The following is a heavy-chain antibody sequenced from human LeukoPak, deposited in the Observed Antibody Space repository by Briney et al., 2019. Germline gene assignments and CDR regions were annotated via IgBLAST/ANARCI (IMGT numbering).Heavy chain of an antibody. CDR2: INPNSGGT. CDR3: ARTAVAAHFDY. J-gene: IGHJ4*02. D-gene: IGHD6-19*01. V-gene: IGHV1-2*04. CDR1: GYTFTGYY. Sequence: ASVKVSCKATGYTFTGYYMHWVRQAPGQGLEWMGWINPNSGGTNYAQKFQGWVTMTRDTSISTAYMELSRLRSDDTAVYYCARTAVAAHFDYWGQGALVTVSS.